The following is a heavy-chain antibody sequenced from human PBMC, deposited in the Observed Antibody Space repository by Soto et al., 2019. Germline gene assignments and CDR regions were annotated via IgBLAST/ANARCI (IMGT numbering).Heavy chain of an antibody. CDR1: GYTFTSYD. CDR3: ARVLSRTVVTLSRYYYYYMDV. Sequence: ASVKVSCKASGYTFTSYDINWVRQATGQGLEWMGWMNPNSGNTGYAQKFQGRVTMTRNTSISTAYMELSSLRSEDTAVYYCARVLSRTVVTLSRYYYYYMDVWGKGTTVTVSS. J-gene: IGHJ6*03. V-gene: IGHV1-8*01. CDR2: MNPNSGNT. D-gene: IGHD3-22*01.